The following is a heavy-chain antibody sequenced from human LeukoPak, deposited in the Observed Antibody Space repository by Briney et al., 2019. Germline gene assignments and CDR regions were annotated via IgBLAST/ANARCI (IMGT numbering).Heavy chain of an antibody. V-gene: IGHV3-11*03. CDR3: VRTGLASAGVGEY. D-gene: IGHD6-13*01. Sequence: PGGSLRLSCAASGFTFSDYYMGWLRQAPGKGLEWVSYISSGRNYRNYADSVKGRFTISRDNAKNSLYLQMNTLRDEDTAVYYCVRTGLASAGVGEYWGQGALVTVSS. J-gene: IGHJ4*02. CDR1: GFTFSDYY. CDR2: ISSGRNYR.